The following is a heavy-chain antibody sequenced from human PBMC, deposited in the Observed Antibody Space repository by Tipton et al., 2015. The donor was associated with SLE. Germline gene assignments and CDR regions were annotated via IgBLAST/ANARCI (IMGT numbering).Heavy chain of an antibody. D-gene: IGHD7-27*01. CDR2: IYTSGST. Sequence: TLSLTCTVSGVSISSYYWSWIRQPPGKGLEWIGYIYTSGSTNYNPSLKSRVTISGDTSKNQFSLKLSSVTAADTAVYYCAREVNWGIDYWGQGTVVTVSS. J-gene: IGHJ4*02. CDR3: AREVNWGIDY. V-gene: IGHV4-4*08. CDR1: GVSISSYY.